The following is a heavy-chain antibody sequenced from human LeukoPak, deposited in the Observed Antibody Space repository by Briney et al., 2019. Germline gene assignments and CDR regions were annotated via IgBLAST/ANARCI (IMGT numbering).Heavy chain of an antibody. CDR3: ASPKYCSSTSCYIRDARYFQH. CDR1: GYSISSGYY. V-gene: IGHV4-38-2*01. Sequence: SETLSLTCAVSGYSISSGYYWGRIRQPPGKGLEWIGIIYHSGTTYYHPSLKNRVTIKGEPSKNQVSLKLSPVTAADTAVYYCASPKYCSSTSCYIRDARYFQHWGQGTLVTVSS. CDR2: IYHSGTT. J-gene: IGHJ1*01. D-gene: IGHD2-2*02.